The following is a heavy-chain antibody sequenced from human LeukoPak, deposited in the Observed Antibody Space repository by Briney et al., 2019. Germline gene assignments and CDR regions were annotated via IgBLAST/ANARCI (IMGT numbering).Heavy chain of an antibody. CDR2: IYTSGST. Sequence: PSQTLSLTCTVSGGSISSGSYYWRWIRQPAGKGLEWIGRIYTSGSTNYNPSLKSRVTISVDTSKNQFSLKLSSVTAADTAVYYCARDLWGPSGYDPALYYYYYMDVWGKGTTVTVSS. J-gene: IGHJ6*03. D-gene: IGHD5-12*01. CDR3: ARDLWGPSGYDPALYYYYYMDV. V-gene: IGHV4-61*02. CDR1: GGSISSGSYY.